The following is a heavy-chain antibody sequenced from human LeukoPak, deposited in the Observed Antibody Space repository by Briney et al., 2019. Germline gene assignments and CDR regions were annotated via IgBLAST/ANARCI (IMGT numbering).Heavy chain of an antibody. J-gene: IGHJ5*02. Sequence: SVKVSCKASGGTFSSYAISWVRQAPGQGLELMGGIIPIFGTANYAQKFQGRVTITADESTSTAYMELSSLRSDDTAVYYCARADDCSSTSCYISHWFDPWGQGTLVTVSS. V-gene: IGHV1-69*01. CDR3: ARADDCSSTSCYISHWFDP. D-gene: IGHD2-2*02. CDR2: IIPIFGTA. CDR1: GGTFSSYA.